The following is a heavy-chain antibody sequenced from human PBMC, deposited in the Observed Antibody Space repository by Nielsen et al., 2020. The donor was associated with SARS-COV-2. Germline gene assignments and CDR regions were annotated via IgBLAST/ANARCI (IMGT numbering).Heavy chain of an antibody. Sequence: LVKPTQTLTLTCTFSGFSLDTSGMSVTWIRQSPGKGLEWIGEIHHTGGTNFNPSLKSRVSISVDTTKSQFFLKLSSVTAADTAVYYCANWGHAFDIWGQGTMVTVSS. V-gene: IGHV4-30-2*06. D-gene: IGHD3-16*01. CDR1: GFSLDTSGMS. CDR2: IHHTGGT. CDR3: ANWGHAFDI. J-gene: IGHJ3*02.